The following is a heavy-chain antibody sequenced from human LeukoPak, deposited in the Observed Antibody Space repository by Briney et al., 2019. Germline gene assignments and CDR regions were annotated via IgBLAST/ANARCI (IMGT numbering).Heavy chain of an antibody. CDR1: GFTFSSYG. D-gene: IGHD2/OR15-2a*01. CDR2: ISYDGSNK. J-gene: IGHJ6*03. CDR3: TRLSQGPEDYYYYMDV. Sequence: GRSLRLSCAASGFTFSSYGMHWVRQAPGKGLEWVAVISYDGSNKYYADSVKGRFTISRDNSKNTLYLQMNSLRAEDTAVYYCTRLSQGPEDYYYYMDVWGQGTLVTVSS. V-gene: IGHV3-30*03.